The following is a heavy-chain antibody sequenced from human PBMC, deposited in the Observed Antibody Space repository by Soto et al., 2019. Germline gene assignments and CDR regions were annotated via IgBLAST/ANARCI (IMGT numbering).Heavy chain of an antibody. J-gene: IGHJ4*02. CDR2: INHSGRT. Sequence: PSETLSLTCAVYGGSFSGYYWSWIRQPPGKGLEWIGEINHSGRTNYNPSLKSRVTISVDTSKNQFSLKLSSVTAADTAVYYCARYSPYCSGGSCYLYYFDYWGQGTLVTVSS. D-gene: IGHD2-15*01. V-gene: IGHV4-34*01. CDR3: ARYSPYCSGGSCYLYYFDY. CDR1: GGSFSGYY.